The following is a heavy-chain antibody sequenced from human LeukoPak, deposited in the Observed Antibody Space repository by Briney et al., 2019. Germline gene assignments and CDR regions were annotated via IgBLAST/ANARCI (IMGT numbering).Heavy chain of an antibody. CDR3: ARSTSAAGTKALDY. J-gene: IGHJ4*02. CDR1: GFTFSSYA. CDR2: ISSNGGST. V-gene: IGHV3-64*01. Sequence: PGGSLRLSCAASGFTFSSYAMHWVRQAPGKGLEYVSAISSNGGSTYYANSVKGRFTISRDNSKNTLYLQMGSLGAEDMAAYYCARSTSAAGTKALDYWGQGTLVTVS. D-gene: IGHD6-19*01.